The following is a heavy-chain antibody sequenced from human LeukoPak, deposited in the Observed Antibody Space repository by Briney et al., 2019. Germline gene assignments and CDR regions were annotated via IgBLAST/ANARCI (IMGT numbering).Heavy chain of an antibody. CDR2: INTTTGNP. D-gene: IGHD1-26*01. CDR1: GYIFTSYE. J-gene: IGHJ4*02. CDR3: ARTVLGATGYFDY. Sequence: ASVEVSCKASGYIFTSYEMNWVRQAPGQGLEWMGWINTTTGNPTYGQGFTGRFVFSLDTSVSTTYLQISSLKAEDTAVYYCARTVLGATGYFDYWGQGTLVTVSS. V-gene: IGHV7-4-1*02.